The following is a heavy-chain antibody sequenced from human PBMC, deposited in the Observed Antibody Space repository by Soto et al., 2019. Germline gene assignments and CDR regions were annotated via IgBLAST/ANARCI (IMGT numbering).Heavy chain of an antibody. J-gene: IGHJ3*02. CDR2: INPSGGST. CDR1: GYTFTSYY. D-gene: IGHD3-22*01. CDR3: ARDSLELYYYDSSGSRGAFDI. V-gene: IGHV1-46*01. Sequence: GASVKVSCKASGYTFTSYYMHWVRQAPGQGLEWMGIINPSGGSTSYAQKFQGRVTVTRDTSTSTVYMELSSLRSEDTAVYYCARDSLELYYYDSSGSRGAFDIWGQGTMVTVSS.